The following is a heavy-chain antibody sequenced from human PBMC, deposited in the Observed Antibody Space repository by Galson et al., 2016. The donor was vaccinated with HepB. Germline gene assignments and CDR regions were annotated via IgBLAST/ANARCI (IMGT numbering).Heavy chain of an antibody. CDR2: IYAGDPDT. CDR1: GYTFTSYW. CDR3: AGQSRYFWEPGDY. Sequence: QSGAEVKKPGESLKISCKGFGYTFTSYWIAWVRQLPGEGLEWMGIIYAGDPDTKYGPSFQGQVTISVDKSISTAYLQWNSLKASDSAMYYCAGQSRYFWEPGDYWGQGTLVTVSS. J-gene: IGHJ4*02. V-gene: IGHV5-51*01. D-gene: IGHD3-16*01.